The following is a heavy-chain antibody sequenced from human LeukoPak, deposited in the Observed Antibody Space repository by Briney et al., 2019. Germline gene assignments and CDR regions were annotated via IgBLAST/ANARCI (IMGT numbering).Heavy chain of an antibody. V-gene: IGHV4-59*01. D-gene: IGHD3-10*01. J-gene: IGHJ6*02. CDR1: GGSMSGFF. Sequence: SETLSLTCTVSGGSMSGFFWTWIRQPPGRELEWIRSIYYSGSSTKYNPSLKSRVTISVDTSKSQFSLKLNSATAAATAVYFCARTNRHFYGSGSRLAPWPGGMDVWGQGTTVTVSS. CDR2: IYYSGSST. CDR3: ARTNRHFYGSGSRLAPWPGGMDV.